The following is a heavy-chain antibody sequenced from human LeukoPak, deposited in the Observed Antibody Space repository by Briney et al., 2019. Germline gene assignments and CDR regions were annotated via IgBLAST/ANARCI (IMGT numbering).Heavy chain of an antibody. CDR1: GFTFSSYA. Sequence: PGGSLRLSCAASGFTFSSYAMAWVRQAPGKGLEWVSSIFDGGDTKDYADSVKGRFTTSRDNSKNELYLQMNSLTAEDTAVYFCAKDSTMWPHYFDHWSQGILVIVSS. D-gene: IGHD2-21*01. J-gene: IGHJ4*02. CDR2: IFDGGDTK. V-gene: IGHV3-23*01. CDR3: AKDSTMWPHYFDH.